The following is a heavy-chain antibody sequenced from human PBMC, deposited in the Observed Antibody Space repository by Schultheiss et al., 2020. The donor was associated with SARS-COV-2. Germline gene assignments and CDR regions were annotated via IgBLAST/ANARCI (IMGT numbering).Heavy chain of an antibody. CDR3: ARALHYDFWSGSVTHYYYYGMDV. CDR1: GFTFSSYA. D-gene: IGHD3-3*01. J-gene: IGHJ6*02. V-gene: IGHV3-30*11. CDR2: ISYDGSNK. Sequence: GGSLRLSCAASGFTFSSYAMHWVRQAPGKGLEWVAVISYDGSNKYYADSVKGRFTISRDNSKNTLYLQMNSLRAEDTAVYYCARALHYDFWSGSVTHYYYYGMDVWGQGTTVTVSS.